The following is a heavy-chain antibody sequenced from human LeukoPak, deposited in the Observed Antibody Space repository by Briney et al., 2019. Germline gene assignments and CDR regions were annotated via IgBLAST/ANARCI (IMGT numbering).Heavy chain of an antibody. CDR3: SRAREYYDILTGYSSYYFDY. CDR2: IYSGGST. V-gene: IGHV3-53*01. CDR1: GFTVSSNY. J-gene: IGHJ4*02. Sequence: GGSLRLSCTASGFTVSSNYMSWVRHAPGKGLEWVSVIYSGGSTYYADSVKGRFTISRDSSKNTLCLQMNSLRAEDTAVYYCSRAREYYDILTGYSSYYFDYWGQGTLVTVSS. D-gene: IGHD3-9*01.